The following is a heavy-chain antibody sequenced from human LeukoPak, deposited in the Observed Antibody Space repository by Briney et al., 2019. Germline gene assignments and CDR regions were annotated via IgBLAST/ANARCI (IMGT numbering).Heavy chain of an antibody. J-gene: IGHJ4*02. Sequence: PGGSLRLSCAASGFTFSSYAMSWVRQAPGKGLEWVSAISGSGGSTYYADSVKGWFTISRDNYKNTLYLQMNSLRAEDTAVYYCAKCYYYGSGSYFDYWGQGTLVTVSS. CDR3: AKCYYYGSGSYFDY. D-gene: IGHD3-10*01. V-gene: IGHV3-23*01. CDR1: GFTFSSYA. CDR2: ISGSGGST.